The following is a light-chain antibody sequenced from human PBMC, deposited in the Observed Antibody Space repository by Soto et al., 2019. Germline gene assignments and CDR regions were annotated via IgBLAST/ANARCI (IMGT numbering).Light chain of an antibody. V-gene: IGLV2-11*01. CDR1: SSDVGAYDH. CDR3: CSYADGFYV. J-gene: IGLJ1*01. Sequence: QSALTQPRSVSGSPGHSVTISCTGTSSDVGAYDHVSWYQQYPGKAPKLMIYDVTKRPSGVPDRLSGSKSGNTASLTISGLQAEDEDDYYCCSYADGFYVFGSGTKLTVL. CDR2: DVT.